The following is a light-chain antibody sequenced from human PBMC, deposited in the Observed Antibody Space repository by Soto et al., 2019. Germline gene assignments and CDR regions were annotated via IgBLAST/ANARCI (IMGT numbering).Light chain of an antibody. V-gene: IGKV1-39*01. CDR3: QQRYSTPPEGT. J-gene: IGKJ3*01. CDR1: QSISSY. CDR2: AAS. Sequence: DIQMTQSPSSLSASVGDRVTITCRASQSISSYLNWYQQKPGKAPKLLIYAASSLQSGVPSRFSGSGSGTDFTLTISSLQPEDFATYYCQQRYSTPPEGTFGPGTKVDIK.